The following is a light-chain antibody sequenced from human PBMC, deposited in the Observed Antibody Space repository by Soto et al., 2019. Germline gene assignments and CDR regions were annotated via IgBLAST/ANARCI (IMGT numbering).Light chain of an antibody. CDR3: QKYNGAPLT. J-gene: IGKJ4*01. V-gene: IGKV1-27*01. Sequence: DIQMTQSPSSLSASVGDRVTFISRAIQGFTFYLPGYQQKPGKVPELLIYDAPTLQSGVPSRFSGSGSGTDFTLTISGLQPEDVATYYCQKYNGAPLTFGGGTKVEIK. CDR1: QGFTFY. CDR2: DAP.